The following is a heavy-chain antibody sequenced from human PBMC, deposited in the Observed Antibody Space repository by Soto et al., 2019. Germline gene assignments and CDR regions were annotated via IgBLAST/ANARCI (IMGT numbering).Heavy chain of an antibody. CDR2: IYYSGST. V-gene: IGHV4-59*08. D-gene: IGHD2-8*01. J-gene: IGHJ4*02. CDR3: VSQRTSVLTQAYFDY. Sequence: SETLSLTCTVSGGSISRYYWSWIRQPPGKGLEWIGYIYYSGSTNYNPSLKSRVTISVDTSKNQFSLNLNSVTASDTAVYFCVSQRTSVLTQAYFDYWGPGALVTVSS. CDR1: GGSISRYY.